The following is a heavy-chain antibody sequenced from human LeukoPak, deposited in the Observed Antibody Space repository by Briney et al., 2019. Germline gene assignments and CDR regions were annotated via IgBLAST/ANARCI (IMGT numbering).Heavy chain of an antibody. CDR1: GYTFVAYF. J-gene: IGHJ4*02. V-gene: IGHV1-2*02. CDR3: ARATYASSGYSPLY. Sequence: GASVKVSCKASGYTFVAYFMHWVRQAPGQGLEWMGWINPNNGDIDSAQKFQDRVTMTRDTSISTAYMELRRLRSDDTAVYYCARATYASSGYSPLYWGQGTLVTVSS. D-gene: IGHD3-22*01. CDR2: INPNNGDI.